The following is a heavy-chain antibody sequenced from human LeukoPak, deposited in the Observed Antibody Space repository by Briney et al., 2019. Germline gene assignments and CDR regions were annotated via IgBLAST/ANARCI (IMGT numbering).Heavy chain of an antibody. CDR3: ARGQLDL. Sequence: GGSLRLSCTSSRFTFSNFWMSWVRQAPGKGLEWVASIKHDGSGKYYVDSVKGRFTISRDNAENSVSLQMSSLGAEDTALYYCARGQLDLWGQGTLVPLSS. V-gene: IGHV3-7*03. CDR1: RFTFSNFW. CDR2: IKHDGSGK. J-gene: IGHJ4*01.